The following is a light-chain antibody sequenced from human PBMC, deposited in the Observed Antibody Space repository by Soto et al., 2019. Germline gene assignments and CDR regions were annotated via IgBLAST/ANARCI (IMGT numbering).Light chain of an antibody. CDR3: QQYGSSPGLFT. CDR2: GAS. V-gene: IGKV3-20*01. CDR1: QSVNSNY. Sequence: DIVLTQSPGTLSLSPGERATLSCRASQSVNSNYLAWYQQKPGQAPRLLIFGASTRATGISDRFRGSGSGTDFTLTINRLEPEDFAVYYCQQYGSSPGLFTFGPGTKVDIK. J-gene: IGKJ3*01.